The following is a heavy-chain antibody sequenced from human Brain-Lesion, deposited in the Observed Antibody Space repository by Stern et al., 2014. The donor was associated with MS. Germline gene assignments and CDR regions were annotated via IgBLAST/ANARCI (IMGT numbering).Heavy chain of an antibody. V-gene: IGHV4-39*02. Sequence: VQLEESGPGLVKPSETLSLTCTVAGGSVSSTSYAWAWIRPPPGKGLEWIGTIYYSGNNYYNPALKSRPTISLHTSKNHVSLQLRSVTAADTAVYYCAGEEDIRYCSGGSCTGNWFDPWGQGTLVTVSS. J-gene: IGHJ5*02. CDR2: IYYSGNN. CDR3: AGEEDIRYCSGGSCTGNWFDP. D-gene: IGHD2-15*01. CDR1: GGSVSSTSYA.